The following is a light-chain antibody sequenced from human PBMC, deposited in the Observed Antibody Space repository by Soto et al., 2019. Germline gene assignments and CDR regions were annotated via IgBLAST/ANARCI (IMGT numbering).Light chain of an antibody. V-gene: IGKV3-11*01. J-gene: IGKJ2*01. CDR3: QQRFNWPRFT. CDR2: VAS. Sequence: EIVLTQSPATLSLSPGERATLSCRASQSVSSYLAWYQQKPGQATRLLIYVASNRATGIPARFSGGGAGTDVTLTISSLEPEDFAVYYCQQRFNWPRFTFGQGTKLEIK. CDR1: QSVSSY.